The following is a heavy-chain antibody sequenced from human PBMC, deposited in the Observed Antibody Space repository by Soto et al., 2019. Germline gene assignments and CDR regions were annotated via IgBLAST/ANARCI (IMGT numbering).Heavy chain of an antibody. J-gene: IGHJ6*03. CDR1: GGSFSGYY. V-gene: IGHV4-34*01. CDR3: ARGHLSIAVAARYMDV. CDR2: INHSGST. Sequence: QVQLQQWGAGLLKPSETLSLTCAVYGGSFSGYYWSWIRQPPGKGLEWIGEINHSGSTNYNPSLKSRVTISVDTSKNQFSLKLSSVTAADTAVYYCARGHLSIAVAARYMDVWVKGTTVTVSS. D-gene: IGHD6-19*01.